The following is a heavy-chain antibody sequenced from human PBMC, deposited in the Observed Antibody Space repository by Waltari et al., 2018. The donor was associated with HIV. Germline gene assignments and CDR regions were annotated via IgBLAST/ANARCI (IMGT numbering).Heavy chain of an antibody. CDR2: IDYSVST. J-gene: IGHJ4*02. CDR1: GCTISSGGYY. CDR3: ARSGSYFNVGDY. Sequence: QVQLLESGPGPVTPSPTLPLTCTFSGCTISSGGYYWNWIRPHPGKGLEWMGYIDYSVSTYYNPSLKSRVTISIDTSKNQFSLNLNSVTAADTAVYYCARSGSYFNVGDYWGQGTQVTVSS. D-gene: IGHD3-10*01. V-gene: IGHV4-31*03.